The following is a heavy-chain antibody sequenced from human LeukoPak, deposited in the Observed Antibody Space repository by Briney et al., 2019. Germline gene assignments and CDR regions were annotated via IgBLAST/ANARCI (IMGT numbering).Heavy chain of an antibody. CDR3: ATESLNYYDEDYGMDV. CDR1: GYTFTSNY. Sequence: GASVNVSCTASGYTFTSNYIHWVRQAPGQGLEWMGMIYPRDGSTSYAQKFQGRVTMTRDTSTSTVYMELSSLRSEDTAVYYCATESLNYYDEDYGMDVWGQGTTVTVSS. V-gene: IGHV1-46*01. J-gene: IGHJ6*02. CDR2: IYPRDGST. D-gene: IGHD3-22*01.